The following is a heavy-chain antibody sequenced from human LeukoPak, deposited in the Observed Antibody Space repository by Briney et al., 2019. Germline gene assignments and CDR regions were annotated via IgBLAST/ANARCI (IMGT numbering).Heavy chain of an antibody. D-gene: IGHD2-15*01. Sequence: GESLKISCKGSGHSFTSYWIGWVRQMPGKGLEWMGIIYPGDSDTRYSPSFQGQVTISADKSISTAYLQWSSLKASDTAMYYCARRYCSGGSCYGHFDLWGRGTLVTVSS. CDR2: IYPGDSDT. CDR3: ARRYCSGGSCYGHFDL. CDR1: GHSFTSYW. J-gene: IGHJ2*01. V-gene: IGHV5-51*01.